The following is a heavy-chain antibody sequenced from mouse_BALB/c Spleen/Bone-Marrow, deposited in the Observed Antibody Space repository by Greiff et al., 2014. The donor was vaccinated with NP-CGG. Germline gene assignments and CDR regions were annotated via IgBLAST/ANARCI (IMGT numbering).Heavy chain of an antibody. V-gene: IGHV3-1*02. Sequence: VQLQQSGPDLVKPSQSLSLTCTVTGYSITSGYGWYWIRQLPGNKLEWLAYIHYSGYTDFNQSLKGRISVTRDTSKNQFFLQFKSVTTEDSATYYCAREDRYEAYFPYWGQGTLFTVSA. J-gene: IGHJ3*01. CDR2: IHYSGYT. CDR1: GYSITSGYG. CDR3: AREDRYEAYFPY. D-gene: IGHD2-14*01.